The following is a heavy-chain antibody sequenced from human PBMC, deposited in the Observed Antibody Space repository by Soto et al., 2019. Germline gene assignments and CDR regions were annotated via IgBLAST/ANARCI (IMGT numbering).Heavy chain of an antibody. D-gene: IGHD3-10*01. CDR3: ARVEEYYYGSGPY. CDR2: ISSSSSTI. Sequence: PGGSLRLSCAASGFTFSSYSMNWVRQAPGKGLEWVSYISSSSSTIYYADSVKGRFTISGDNAKNSLYLQMNSLRAEDTAVYYCARVEEYYYGSGPYWGQGTLVTVSS. J-gene: IGHJ4*02. CDR1: GFTFSSYS. V-gene: IGHV3-48*01.